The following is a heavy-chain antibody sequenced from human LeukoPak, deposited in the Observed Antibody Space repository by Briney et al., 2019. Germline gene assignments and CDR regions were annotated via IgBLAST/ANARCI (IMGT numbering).Heavy chain of an antibody. CDR2: IIPIFGTA. Sequence: ASVKVSCKASGYTFTSYYMHWVRQAPGQGLAWMGGIIPIFGTANYAQKFQGRVTITADESTSTAYMELSSLRSEDTAVYYCATQSPQRRELLSYYFDYWGQGTLVTVSS. CDR1: GYTFTSYY. CDR3: ATQSPQRRELLSYYFDY. J-gene: IGHJ4*02. V-gene: IGHV1-69*13. D-gene: IGHD3-10*01.